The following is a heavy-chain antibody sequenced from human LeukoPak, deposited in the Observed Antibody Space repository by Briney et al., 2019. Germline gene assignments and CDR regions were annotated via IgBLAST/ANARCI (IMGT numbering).Heavy chain of an antibody. V-gene: IGHV3-21*01. CDR2: ISSSSSYI. Sequence: GGSLRLSCAASGFTFSNAWMSWVRQAPGKGLEWVSFISSSSSYIYYADSVKGRFTISRDNAKNSLYLQMNSLRAEDTAVYYCAREPTTNYYGMDVWGQGTTVTVSS. CDR1: GFTFSNAW. D-gene: IGHD4-17*01. CDR3: AREPTTNYYGMDV. J-gene: IGHJ6*02.